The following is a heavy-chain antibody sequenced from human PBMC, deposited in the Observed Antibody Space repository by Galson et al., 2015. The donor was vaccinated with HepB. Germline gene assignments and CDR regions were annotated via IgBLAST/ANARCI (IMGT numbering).Heavy chain of an antibody. J-gene: IGHJ4*02. V-gene: IGHV3-30*18. Sequence: SLRLSCAASGFTFSSYGMHWVRQAPGKGLEWVAVISYDGSNKYYADSVKGRFTISRDNSKNTLYLQMNSLRAEDTAVYYCAKGTGSSWYMESTDYWGQGTLVTVSS. CDR1: GFTFSSYG. CDR3: AKGTGSSWYMESTDY. CDR2: ISYDGSNK. D-gene: IGHD6-13*01.